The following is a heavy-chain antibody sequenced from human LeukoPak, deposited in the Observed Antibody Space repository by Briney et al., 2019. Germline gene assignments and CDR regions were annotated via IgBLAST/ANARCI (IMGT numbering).Heavy chain of an antibody. CDR1: GYTFTSYG. CDR3: ARDRSDPLNYYDSSGYPQGP. V-gene: IGHV1-18*01. Sequence: GASVKVSCKASGYTFTSYGISWVRQAPGQGLEWMGWISAYNGNTNYAQKLQGRVTMTTDTSTSTAYMELRSLRSDDTAVYYCARDRSDPLNYYDSSGYPQGPWGQGTLVTVSS. D-gene: IGHD3-22*01. CDR2: ISAYNGNT. J-gene: IGHJ5*02.